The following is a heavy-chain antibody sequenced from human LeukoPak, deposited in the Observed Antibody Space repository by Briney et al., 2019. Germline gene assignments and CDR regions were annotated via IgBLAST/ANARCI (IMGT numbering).Heavy chain of an antibody. V-gene: IGHV3-48*01. D-gene: IGHD3-10*01. CDR1: GFTFSSYS. CDR2: ISSSSSTI. Sequence: GGSLRLSCAASGFTFSSYSMNWVRQAPGKGLEWVSYISSSSSTIYYADSVKGRFTISRDNAKNSLYLQMNSLRAEDTAVYYCARDIQRYYYGSGSYYNAQDYWGQGTLVTVSP. J-gene: IGHJ4*02. CDR3: ARDIQRYYYGSGSYYNAQDY.